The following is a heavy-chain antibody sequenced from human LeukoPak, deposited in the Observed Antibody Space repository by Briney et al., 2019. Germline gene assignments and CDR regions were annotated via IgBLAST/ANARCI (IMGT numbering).Heavy chain of an antibody. Sequence: PSETLSLTCTVSGGSISSYYWSWIRQPPGKGLEWIGYIFNSRSTNYNPSPKSRVTISVDTSKNQFSLKLSSVTAADTALYYCARGTDYGDYIWFDPWGQGTLVTVSS. D-gene: IGHD4-17*01. CDR3: ARGTDYGDYIWFDP. V-gene: IGHV4-59*01. CDR1: GGSISSYY. J-gene: IGHJ5*02. CDR2: IFNSRST.